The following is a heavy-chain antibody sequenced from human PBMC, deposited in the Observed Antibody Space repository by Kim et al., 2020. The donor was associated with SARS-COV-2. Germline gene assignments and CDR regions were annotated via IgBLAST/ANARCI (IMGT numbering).Heavy chain of an antibody. V-gene: IGHV3-48*03. Sequence: GGSLRLSCAASGFTFSSYEMNWVRQATGKGLEWVSYISSSGSTIYYADSVKGRFTISRDNAKNSLYLQMNSLRAEDTAVYYCARAYTVTDPFDYWGQGTLVTVSS. CDR2: ISSSGSTI. D-gene: IGHD4-17*01. J-gene: IGHJ4*02. CDR3: ARAYTVTDPFDY. CDR1: GFTFSSYE.